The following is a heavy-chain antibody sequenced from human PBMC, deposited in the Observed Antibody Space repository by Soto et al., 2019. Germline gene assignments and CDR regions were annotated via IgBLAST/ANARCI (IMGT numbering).Heavy chain of an antibody. CDR3: SRDSGYSYGPLYY. D-gene: IGHD5-18*01. CDR2: ISSSSSTI. Sequence: PGGSLRLSCAASGLTFSSYSMNWVRQAPGKGLEWVSYISSSSSTIYYADSVKGRFTISRDNAKNSLYLQMNSLRAEDTAVYYCSRDSGYSYGPLYYWGQGTLVTVSS. CDR1: GLTFSSYS. V-gene: IGHV3-48*01. J-gene: IGHJ4*02.